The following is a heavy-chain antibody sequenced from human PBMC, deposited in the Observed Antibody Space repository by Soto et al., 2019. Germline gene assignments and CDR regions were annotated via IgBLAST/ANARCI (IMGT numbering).Heavy chain of an antibody. CDR2: TNAGNGNR. D-gene: IGHD2-8*01. V-gene: IGHV1-3*01. J-gene: IGHJ3*02. CDR3: AREGCTNGVCYDAAFDI. Sequence: QVQLVQSGAEVKKPGASVKVSCKASGYTFTTYAMHWVRQAPGQRLEWMAWTNAGNGNRKYSQKFQGRVTITRNTSASTTYMELSGLRSEYTAVYYCAREGCTNGVCYDAAFDIWSQGTMVNFSS. CDR1: GYTFTTYA.